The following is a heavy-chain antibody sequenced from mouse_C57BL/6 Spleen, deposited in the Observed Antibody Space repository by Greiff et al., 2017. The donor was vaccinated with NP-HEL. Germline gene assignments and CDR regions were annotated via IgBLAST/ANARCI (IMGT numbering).Heavy chain of an antibody. V-gene: IGHV5-6*01. CDR2: ISSGGSYT. CDR3: ARKDSSGYRAMDY. CDR1: GFTFSSYG. D-gene: IGHD3-2*02. J-gene: IGHJ4*01. Sequence: EVKLMESGGDLVKPGGSLKLSCAASGFTFSSYGMSWVRQTPDKRLEWVATISSGGSYTYYPDSVKGRFTISRDNAKNTLYLQMSSLKSEDTAMYYCARKDSSGYRAMDYWGQGTSVTVSS.